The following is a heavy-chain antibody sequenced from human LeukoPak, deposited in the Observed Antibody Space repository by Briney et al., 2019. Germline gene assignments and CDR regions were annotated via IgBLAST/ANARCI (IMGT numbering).Heavy chain of an antibody. Sequence: PGGSLRLSCAASAFTFNSYTMTWVRQAPGEGLEWVSYITSSSSTIYYADSVKGRFTISRDNAKNSLYLQMNSLRPEDTAVYYCARGPGYPNAFDIWGQGTMVTVSA. D-gene: IGHD5-18*01. CDR3: ARGPGYPNAFDI. CDR2: ITSSSSTI. J-gene: IGHJ3*02. V-gene: IGHV3-48*01. CDR1: AFTFNSYT.